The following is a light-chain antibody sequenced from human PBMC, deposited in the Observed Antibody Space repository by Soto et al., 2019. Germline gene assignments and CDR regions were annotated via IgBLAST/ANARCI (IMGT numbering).Light chain of an antibody. CDR1: QSIGYW. Sequence: DIPMTQSPSALSASIGDTVTITCRATQSIGYWLAWYQQKPGKAPNLLIYAASTLETGVPSRFSGSGFGTEFTLTIASLQPGDSASYYCQQYNSFSKTFGRGTKVEIK. J-gene: IGKJ1*01. CDR3: QQYNSFSKT. V-gene: IGKV1-5*01. CDR2: AAS.